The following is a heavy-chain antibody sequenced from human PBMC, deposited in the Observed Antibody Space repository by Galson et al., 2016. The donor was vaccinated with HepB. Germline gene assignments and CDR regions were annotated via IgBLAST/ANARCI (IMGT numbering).Heavy chain of an antibody. Sequence: SETLSLTCAVYGGSLSAYYWTWIRQPPGKGLEWIGEINHSGSPNYNPSLKSRVVISIDTSRNHFSLNVTSLSVADTAVYYCARDFAALVQASLNWFDPWGQGTLVTVSS. CDR2: INHSGSP. J-gene: IGHJ5*02. CDR3: ARDFAALVQASLNWFDP. CDR1: GGSLSAYY. V-gene: IGHV4-34*01. D-gene: IGHD1-1*01.